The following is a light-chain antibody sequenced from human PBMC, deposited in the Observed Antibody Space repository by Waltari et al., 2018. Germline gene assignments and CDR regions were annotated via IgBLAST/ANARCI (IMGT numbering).Light chain of an antibody. CDR3: QHSDGPSP. CDR1: QPISNH. V-gene: IGKV1-39*01. Sequence: DIQMTQSPSSLSASVGDRVTIPCRASQPISNHLNWYQHKPGQAPRLLIFGVSSLRGGVPSRFRGSGSETDFTLTISGLQPEDLATYYCQHSDGPSPFGQGTKLEIK. J-gene: IGKJ2*01. CDR2: GVS.